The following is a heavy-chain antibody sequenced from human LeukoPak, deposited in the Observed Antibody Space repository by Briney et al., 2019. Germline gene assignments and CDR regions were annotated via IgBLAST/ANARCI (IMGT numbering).Heavy chain of an antibody. J-gene: IGHJ2*01. CDR1: GSNFDDYG. V-gene: IGHV3-20*04. CDR3: AGGGSSGWYFDL. CDR2: INWNRGST. Sequence: GGSLTLSCAASGSNFDDYGIAWFRQGPGKGLEWVSGINWNRGSTGYADSVKGRFTISGDNAKNHLYLEQNSVRAEDTALCYCAGGGSSGWYFDLWGRGTLVTVSS. D-gene: IGHD6-19*01.